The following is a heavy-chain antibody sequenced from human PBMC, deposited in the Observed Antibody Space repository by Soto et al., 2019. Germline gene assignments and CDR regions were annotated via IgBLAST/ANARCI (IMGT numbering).Heavy chain of an antibody. CDR3: ARGIIEVEWELPPYFDY. CDR1: GYTFTSYG. V-gene: IGHV1-18*01. D-gene: IGHD1-26*01. Sequence: ASVKVSCKASGYTFTSYGISWVRQAPGQGLEWMGWISAYNGNTNYAQKLQGRVTMTTDTSTSTAYMELRSLRSDDTAVYYCARGIIEVEWELPPYFDYWGQGTLVTVSS. CDR2: ISAYNGNT. J-gene: IGHJ4*02.